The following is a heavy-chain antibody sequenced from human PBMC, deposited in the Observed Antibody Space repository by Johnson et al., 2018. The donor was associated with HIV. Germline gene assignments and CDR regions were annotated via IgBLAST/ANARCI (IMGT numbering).Heavy chain of an antibody. CDR1: GFTFDDYG. CDR2: ISWNSGSI. CDR3: AINSGYDSHGAFDI. D-gene: IGHD5-12*01. J-gene: IGHJ3*02. V-gene: IGHV3-20*04. Sequence: VQLVESGGGVVRPGGSLRLSCAASGFTFDDYGMSWVRQAPGKGLEWVSGISWNSGSIGYADSVKGRFTISRDNAKNSLYLQMNSLRAEDTAVYYCAINSGYDSHGAFDIWGQGTMVTVSS.